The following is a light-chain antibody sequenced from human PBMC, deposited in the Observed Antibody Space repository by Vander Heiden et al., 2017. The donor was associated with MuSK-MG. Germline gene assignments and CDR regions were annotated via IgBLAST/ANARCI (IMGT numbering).Light chain of an antibody. Sequence: EIVLTQSPATLSLSPGERATLSCRASQSVSSYLAWYQQKPGQAPRLLIYDASNRATGIKARFSGSGYGTDFTLTISSLEPEDFAVYYCQQRNNGHPMHTFGGGTKVEIK. CDR1: QSVSSY. J-gene: IGKJ4*01. CDR3: QQRNNGHPMHT. V-gene: IGKV3-11*01. CDR2: DAS.